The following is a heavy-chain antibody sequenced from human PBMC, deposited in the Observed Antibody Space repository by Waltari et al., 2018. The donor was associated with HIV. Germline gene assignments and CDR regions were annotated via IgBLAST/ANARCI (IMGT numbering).Heavy chain of an antibody. V-gene: IGHV5-51*01. J-gene: IGHJ4*02. CDR1: GYSFTPNW. D-gene: IGHD3-10*01. CDR3: VTSAYGANSWIDY. CDR2: FYPYDSDT. Sequence: DVQLVQSGAEIKKPGESLKISCKGSGYSFTPNWIGWVRQMPGKGLDWMAIFYPYDSDTRYKPSFRGQVTISVDRSISTAHLSWRRLKTSDTGIYYCVTSAYGANSWIDYWGQGTPVTVSS.